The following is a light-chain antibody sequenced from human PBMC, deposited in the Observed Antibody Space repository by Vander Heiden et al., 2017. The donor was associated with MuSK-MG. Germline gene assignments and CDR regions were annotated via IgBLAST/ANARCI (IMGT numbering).Light chain of an antibody. CDR2: AAS. CDR1: QSISSY. V-gene: IGKV1-39*01. J-gene: IGKJ2*01. CDR3: RQNETDAHT. Sequence: THMTQSPCSVSTVIGDRVTIICRATQSISSYLNSYHQKPGKAPNRLLYAASSLQSPVLSPLSGSGSGRAFTMTIISLQPEDFATYYCRQNETDAHTFGEGTKLEIK.